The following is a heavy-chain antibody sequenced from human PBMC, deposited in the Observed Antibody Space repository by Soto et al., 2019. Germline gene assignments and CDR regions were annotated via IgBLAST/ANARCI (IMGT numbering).Heavy chain of an antibody. V-gene: IGHV4-31*03. Sequence: QVQLQESGPGLVKPSQTLSLTCTVSGGSISSGGYCWSWIRQHPGKGLEWIGYIYYSGSTYYNPSLKSRVTISVDTSKNQFSLKLSSVTAADTAVYYCARVRRMVRGFSPGNWFDPWGQGTLVTVSS. CDR2: IYYSGST. CDR1: GGSISSGGYC. J-gene: IGHJ5*02. CDR3: ARVRRMVRGFSPGNWFDP. D-gene: IGHD3-10*01.